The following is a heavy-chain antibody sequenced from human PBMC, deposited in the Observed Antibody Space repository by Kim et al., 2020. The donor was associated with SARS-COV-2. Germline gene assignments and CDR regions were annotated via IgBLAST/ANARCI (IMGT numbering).Heavy chain of an antibody. CDR3: ARGKGYYMPTVNAFDI. D-gene: IGHD3-3*01. Sequence: GGSLRLSCAASGFTFSSYSMNWVRQAPGKGLEWVSSISSSSSYIYYADSVKGRFTISRDNAKNSLYLQMNSLRAEDTAVYYCARGKGYYMPTVNAFDIWGQGAMVTVSS. J-gene: IGHJ3*02. CDR2: ISSSSSYI. V-gene: IGHV3-21*01. CDR1: GFTFSSYS.